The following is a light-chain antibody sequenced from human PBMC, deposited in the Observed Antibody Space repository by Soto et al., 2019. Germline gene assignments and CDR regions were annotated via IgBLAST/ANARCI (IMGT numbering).Light chain of an antibody. CDR1: QSLLHSNGYTY. Sequence: DIVMTQSPRSLPVTPGEPASISCKSSQSLLHSNGYTYLDWYLQKPGQSPQLLIYLGFNRASGVPDRFSGSGSGAEFTLKISSVEAEDVGVYYCMQSLQTPLTFGGGTKVEIK. CDR3: MQSLQTPLT. V-gene: IGKV2-28*01. CDR2: LGF. J-gene: IGKJ4*01.